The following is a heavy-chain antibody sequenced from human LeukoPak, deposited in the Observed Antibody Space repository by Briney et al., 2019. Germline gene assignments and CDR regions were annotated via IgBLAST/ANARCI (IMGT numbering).Heavy chain of an antibody. J-gene: IGHJ4*02. V-gene: IGHV3-21*01. CDR2: ISSSSTNI. D-gene: IGHD3-10*01. Sequence: PGGSLRLSCAASGFTFSSYSMNWVRQAPGKGLEWVSYISSSSTNIYYTDSVKGRFTISRDNAKNSLYLQMNSLRAEDTAVYYCAKLLWFGVDYWGQGTLVTASS. CDR1: GFTFSSYS. CDR3: AKLLWFGVDY.